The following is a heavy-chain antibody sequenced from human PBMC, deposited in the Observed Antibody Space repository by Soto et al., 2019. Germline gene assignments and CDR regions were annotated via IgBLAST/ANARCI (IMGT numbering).Heavy chain of an antibody. CDR2: ISYDGSNK. CDR1: GFSFSTYA. J-gene: IGHJ6*02. D-gene: IGHD3-3*01. V-gene: IGHV3-30-3*01. Sequence: GGALRLSCAASGFSFSTYAMHWVRQTPGKGLEWVAVISYDGSNKYYADSVKGRFTISRDNSRNTLYLQMNSLRAEDTAVYYCARGNKYYDFSSGYPHDYYYYGMDVWGQGTTVNVSS. CDR3: ARGNKYYDFSSGYPHDYYYYGMDV.